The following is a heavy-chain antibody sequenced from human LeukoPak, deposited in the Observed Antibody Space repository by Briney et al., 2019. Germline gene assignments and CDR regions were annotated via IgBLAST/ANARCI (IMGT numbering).Heavy chain of an antibody. J-gene: IGHJ5*02. CDR1: GGSISSYY. CDR2: IYYSGST. Sequence: SETLSLTCTVSGGSISSYYWSWIRQPPGKGLEWIGYIYYSGSTNYNPSLKSRVTISVDTSKNQFSLKLSSVTAADTAVYYCARSRLWYQLSSDNWFDPWGQGTLVTVSS. V-gene: IGHV4-59*01. D-gene: IGHD2-2*01. CDR3: ARSRLWYQLSSDNWFDP.